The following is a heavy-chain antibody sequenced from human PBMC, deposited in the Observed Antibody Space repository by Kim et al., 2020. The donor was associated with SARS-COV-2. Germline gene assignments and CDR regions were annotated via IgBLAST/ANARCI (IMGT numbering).Heavy chain of an antibody. CDR3: ARDRDSSGDDAFDI. Sequence: AQKFKGWVTMTRDTSISTAYMELSRLRSDDTAVYYCARDRDSSGDDAFDIWGQGTMVTVSS. V-gene: IGHV1-2*04. J-gene: IGHJ3*02. D-gene: IGHD6-19*01.